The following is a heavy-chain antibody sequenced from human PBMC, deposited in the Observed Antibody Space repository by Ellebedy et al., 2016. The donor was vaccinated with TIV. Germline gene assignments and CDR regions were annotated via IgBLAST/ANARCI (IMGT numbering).Heavy chain of an antibody. Sequence: ASVKVSCKAFGGTFSNHAISWVRQAPGQGLEWMGGIIPMFGTTMYAQKFQGRVTITADKSTSKAYMELTSLTSDDTAVYYCAREMPTVPGAFDIWGQGTLVTVSS. CDR1: GGTFSNHA. CDR3: AREMPTVPGAFDI. J-gene: IGHJ3*02. D-gene: IGHD4-11*01. V-gene: IGHV1-69*06. CDR2: IIPMFGTT.